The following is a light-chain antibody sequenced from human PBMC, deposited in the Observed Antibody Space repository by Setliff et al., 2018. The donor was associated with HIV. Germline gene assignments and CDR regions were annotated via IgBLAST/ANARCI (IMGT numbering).Light chain of an antibody. J-gene: IGLJ1*01. CDR2: DVS. Sequence: QSALTQPRSVSGSPGQSVTFSCTGSSSDVGGYSFVSWYQQHPGKAPKLIIYDVSKRPSGVPDRFSGSKSGDTASLTISGLQSEDEADYYCCSYAGTYTYLFGTGTKVTVL. CDR1: SSDVGGYSF. V-gene: IGLV2-11*01. CDR3: CSYAGTYTYL.